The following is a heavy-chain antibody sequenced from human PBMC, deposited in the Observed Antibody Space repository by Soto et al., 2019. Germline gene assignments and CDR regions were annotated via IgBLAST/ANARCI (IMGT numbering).Heavy chain of an antibody. Sequence: SGTLSLTCTVSVCSISSYYWSWIRQPPGKGLEWIAYVYYSGTTNYNPSLESRVTISIDTSTNQFSLRLTSVTAADTAVYYCARSVVHQWLVHDAFDIWGQGTLVTVSS. J-gene: IGHJ3*02. V-gene: IGHV4-59*01. D-gene: IGHD6-19*01. CDR1: VCSISSYY. CDR2: VYYSGTT. CDR3: ARSVVHQWLVHDAFDI.